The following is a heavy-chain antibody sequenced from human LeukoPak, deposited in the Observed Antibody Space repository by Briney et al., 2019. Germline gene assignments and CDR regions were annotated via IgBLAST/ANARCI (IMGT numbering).Heavy chain of an antibody. Sequence: ASVKVSCKASGGTFSSYAISWVRQAPGQGLEWMGRIIPILGIANYAQKFQGRVTITADKSTSTAYMELSSLRSEDTAVYYCARDPAGSFDAFDIWGQGTMVTVSS. D-gene: IGHD3-10*01. J-gene: IGHJ3*02. V-gene: IGHV1-69*04. CDR3: ARDPAGSFDAFDI. CDR1: GGTFSSYA. CDR2: IIPILGIA.